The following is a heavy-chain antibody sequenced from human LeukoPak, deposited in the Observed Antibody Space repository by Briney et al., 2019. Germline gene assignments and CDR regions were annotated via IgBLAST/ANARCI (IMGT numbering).Heavy chain of an antibody. V-gene: IGHV4-59*11. CDR2: IYYSGST. Sequence: PSETLSLICTVSGGSISSHYWSWIRQPPGKGLEWIGYIYYSGSTNYNPSLKSRVTISVDTSKNQFSLKLSSVTAADTAVYYCASAVGIWGQGTMVTVSS. CDR3: ASAVGI. CDR1: GGSISSHY. J-gene: IGHJ3*02.